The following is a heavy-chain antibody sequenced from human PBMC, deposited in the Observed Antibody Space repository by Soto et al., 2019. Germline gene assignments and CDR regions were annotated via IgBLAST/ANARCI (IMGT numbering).Heavy chain of an antibody. CDR1: GASMNSRTYF. CDR3: VRLYNFGPGGMDV. Sequence: PSETLSLTCTVSGASMNSRTYFWGWIRQPPGRGLGWIGSMSYSGNSHYNPSLKSRGTISIDTPKNQISLKLSSVTAADTAVYYCVRLYNFGPGGMDVWGQGTTVTVSS. V-gene: IGHV4-39*01. J-gene: IGHJ6*02. D-gene: IGHD1-1*01. CDR2: MSYSGNS.